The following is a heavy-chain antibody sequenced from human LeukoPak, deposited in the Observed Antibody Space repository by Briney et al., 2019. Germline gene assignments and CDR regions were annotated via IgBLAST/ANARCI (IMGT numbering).Heavy chain of an antibody. V-gene: IGHV4-39*07. CDR3: ASTDSSGYYFLTR. D-gene: IGHD3-22*01. J-gene: IGHJ4*02. Sequence: SETLSLTCTVSGGSIGTTDYYWAWVRQPPGKGLKWIGTIYYTGFSYYNPSLKSRVTISVDTSKNQFSLKLSSVTAADTAVYYCASTDSSGYYFLTRWGQGTLVTVSS. CDR2: IYYTGFS. CDR1: GGSIGTTDYY.